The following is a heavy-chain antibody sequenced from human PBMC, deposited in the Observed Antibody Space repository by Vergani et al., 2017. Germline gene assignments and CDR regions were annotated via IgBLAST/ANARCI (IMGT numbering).Heavy chain of an antibody. CDR1: GFTFSSYG. CDR2: IWYDGSNK. CDR3: ARGGVSSSRASWFDP. D-gene: IGHD6-13*01. Sequence: VQLVESGGGLVQPGGSLRLSCAASGFTFSSYGMHWVRQAPGKGLEWVAVIWYDGSNKYYADSVKGRFTISRDNSKNTLYLQMNSLRAEDTAVYYCARGGVSSSRASWFDPWGQGTLVTVSS. V-gene: IGHV3-33*08. J-gene: IGHJ5*02.